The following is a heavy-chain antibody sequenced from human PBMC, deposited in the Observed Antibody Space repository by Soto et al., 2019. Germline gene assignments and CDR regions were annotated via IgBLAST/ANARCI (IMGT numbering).Heavy chain of an antibody. CDR3: ARGEAYLQEVTFYYHGMDV. D-gene: IGHD3-10*01. Sequence: QVQLRQWGAGLLKPSETLSLTCGVYGGSFTGYYWTWIRQPPGERLEWIGEMNHDGITNYNPSLKSRVAITLDTSKNQFSLRLTSVTAADTAVYFCARGEAYLQEVTFYYHGMDVWGQGTTVTVSS. CDR1: GGSFTGYY. V-gene: IGHV4-34*01. J-gene: IGHJ6*02. CDR2: MNHDGIT.